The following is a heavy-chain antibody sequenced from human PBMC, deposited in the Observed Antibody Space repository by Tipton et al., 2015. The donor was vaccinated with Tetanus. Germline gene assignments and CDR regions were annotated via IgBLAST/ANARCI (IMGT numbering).Heavy chain of an antibody. D-gene: IGHD2-2*02. V-gene: IGHV4-34*01. CDR2: INHSGST. Sequence: TLSLTCAVYGGSFSGYYWSWIRQPPGKGLEWIGEINHSGSTNYNPSLKSRVTISVDTSKNQFSLKLSSVTAADTAVYYCARSRYPDYWGQGTLVTVSS. CDR3: ARSRYPDY. CDR1: GGSFSGYY. J-gene: IGHJ4*02.